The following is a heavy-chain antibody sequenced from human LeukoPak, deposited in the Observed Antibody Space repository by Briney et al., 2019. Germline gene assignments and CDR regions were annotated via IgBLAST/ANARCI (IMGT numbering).Heavy chain of an antibody. D-gene: IGHD5-18*01. CDR3: ARVAYSYQPPNYDYYYYMDV. J-gene: IGHJ6*03. V-gene: IGHV4-34*01. Sequence: SETLSLTCAVYGGSFSGYYWSWIRQPPGKGLEWIGEINHSGSTNYNPSLKSRVTISVDTSKNQFSLKLSSVTAADTAVYYCARVAYSYQPPNYDYYYYMDVWGKGTTVTVSS. CDR2: INHSGST. CDR1: GGSFSGYY.